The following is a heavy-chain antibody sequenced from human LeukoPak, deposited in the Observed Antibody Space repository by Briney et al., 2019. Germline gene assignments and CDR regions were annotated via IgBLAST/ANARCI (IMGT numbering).Heavy chain of an antibody. Sequence: PSETLSLTCAVYGGSFSGYHWTWVRQAPGNRLEWIGEINHSGGTNYNPSLKSRVTISVDTSKNQFSLKLSSVTAADTAVYYCARGLYPDILGRHFDYWGRGTLVTVSS. CDR3: ARGLYPDILGRHFDY. CDR1: GGSFSGYH. D-gene: IGHD5-12*01. J-gene: IGHJ4*02. V-gene: IGHV4-34*01. CDR2: INHSGGT.